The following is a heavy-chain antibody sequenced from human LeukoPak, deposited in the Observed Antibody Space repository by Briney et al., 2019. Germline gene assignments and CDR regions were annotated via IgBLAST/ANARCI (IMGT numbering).Heavy chain of an antibody. CDR2: IYSGGST. CDR1: GFTVSSNY. Sequence: GGSLRLSCAASGFTVSSNYMSWVRQAPGKGLEWVSVIYSGGSTYYADSVKGRFTTSRHNSKNTLYLQMNSLRAEDTAVYYCAREGVVTVDAFDIWGQGTMVTVSS. V-gene: IGHV3-53*04. D-gene: IGHD2-21*02. J-gene: IGHJ3*02. CDR3: AREGVVTVDAFDI.